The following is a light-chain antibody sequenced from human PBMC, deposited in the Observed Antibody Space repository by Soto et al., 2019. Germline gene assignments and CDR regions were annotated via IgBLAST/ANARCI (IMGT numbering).Light chain of an antibody. CDR3: SSYTTSSVWM. J-gene: IGLJ3*02. Sequence: QSALTQPASVSGSPGPSITISCTGTRNDVGGYNYVSWYQQHPGKAPKLMISEVTNRPSGVSNRFSGSKSGNTASLTISGLQAEDEADYYCSSYTTSSVWMFGGGTKLTVL. CDR2: EVT. CDR1: RNDVGGYNY. V-gene: IGLV2-14*01.